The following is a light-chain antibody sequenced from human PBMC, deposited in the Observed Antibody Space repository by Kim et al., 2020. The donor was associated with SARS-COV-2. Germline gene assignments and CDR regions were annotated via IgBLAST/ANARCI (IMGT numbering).Light chain of an antibody. CDR2: GSN. CDR1: TSNIGSHS. J-gene: IGLJ3*02. Sequence: GQRVTISCSGSTSNIGSHSVHWFQQLPGTVPKILIYGSNYRPSGVPDRFSGSKSGTSASLAISGLRSEDEADYYCAAWDDSLSGRVFGGGTQLTVL. CDR3: AAWDDSLSGRV. V-gene: IGLV1-47*01.